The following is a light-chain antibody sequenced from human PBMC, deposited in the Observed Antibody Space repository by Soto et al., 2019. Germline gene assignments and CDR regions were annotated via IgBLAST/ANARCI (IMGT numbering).Light chain of an antibody. Sequence: EIVMTQFPATLSVSPGERATLSCRASQSVSSNLAWYQQKPGQAPRLLIYDASTRATGIPARFSGSGSGTEFTLTISSRQSEDFAVYYCQQYNNWYSFGQGTKLEIK. J-gene: IGKJ2*03. V-gene: IGKV3-15*01. CDR2: DAS. CDR1: QSVSSN. CDR3: QQYNNWYS.